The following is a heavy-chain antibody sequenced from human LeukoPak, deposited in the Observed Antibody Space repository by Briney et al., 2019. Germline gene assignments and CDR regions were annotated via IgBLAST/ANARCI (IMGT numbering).Heavy chain of an antibody. V-gene: IGHV4-39*01. Sequence: SETLSLTCTVSGGSISSSSYYWGWLRQPPGKGLEWIGSIYYSGSTYYNPSLKSRVTISVDTSKNQFSLKLSSVTAADTAVYYCARPAGIAAAGTWFDPWGQGTLVTVSS. CDR1: GGSISSSSYY. CDR3: ARPAGIAAAGTWFDP. CDR2: IYYSGST. J-gene: IGHJ5*02. D-gene: IGHD6-13*01.